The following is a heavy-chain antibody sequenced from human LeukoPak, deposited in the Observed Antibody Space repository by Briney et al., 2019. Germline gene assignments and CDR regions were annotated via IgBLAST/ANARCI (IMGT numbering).Heavy chain of an antibody. V-gene: IGHV5-51*01. CDR1: GYSFTSYW. J-gene: IGHJ4*02. CDR3: ARYSPEGPFDY. Sequence: GESLKISYKGSGYSFTSYWIGWVRQMPGKGLEWMGIIYPGDSDTRYSPSFQGQVTISADRSISTAYLQWSSLKASDTAIVYCARYSPEGPFDYWGQGTLVTVSS. D-gene: IGHD2-15*01. CDR2: IYPGDSDT.